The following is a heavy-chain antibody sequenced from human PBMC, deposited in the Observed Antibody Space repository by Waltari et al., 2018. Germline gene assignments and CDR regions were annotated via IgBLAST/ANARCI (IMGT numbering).Heavy chain of an antibody. D-gene: IGHD3-22*01. V-gene: IGHV4-4*07. J-gene: IGHJ3*02. Sequence: QVQLQESGPGLVKPSETLSLTCTVPGGSIRSYYWNWIRQHAGKGLEWIWRIYTSGSTNYNPSLKSRVTMSVDTSKNQFSLKLSSVTAADTAVYYCARDYYDSSRAFDIWGQGTMVTVSS. CDR1: GGSIRSYY. CDR3: ARDYYDSSRAFDI. CDR2: IYTSGST.